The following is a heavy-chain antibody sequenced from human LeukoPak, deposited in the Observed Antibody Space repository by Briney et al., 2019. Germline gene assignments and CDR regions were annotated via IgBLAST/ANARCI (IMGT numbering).Heavy chain of an antibody. D-gene: IGHD3-10*01. V-gene: IGHV4-61*09. CDR3: ARASGSVIYYNSCDS. J-gene: IGHJ5*01. Sequence: PSGTLSLTCTVSGGSISSGSYYWSWIRQPAGEGLEWIGQIYSSGSTNYSPSLTSRVTISADTSKNQFFLKINSVTAADTAVYYCARASGSVIYYNSCDSWGQGILVAVSS. CDR1: GGSISSGSYY. CDR2: IYSSGST.